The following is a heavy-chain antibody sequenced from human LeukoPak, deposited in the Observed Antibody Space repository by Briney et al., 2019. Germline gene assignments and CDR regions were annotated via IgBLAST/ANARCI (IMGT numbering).Heavy chain of an antibody. Sequence: GGSLRLSCAASGFTFSSYAMHWVRQAPGKGLEWVAVISYDGSNKYYADSVKGRFTISRDNSKSTLYLQMNSLRAEDTAVYYCARGSSGYYYSLLGYWGQGILVTVSS. CDR3: ARGSSGYYYSLLGY. J-gene: IGHJ4*02. CDR1: GFTFSSYA. CDR2: ISYDGSNK. V-gene: IGHV3-30*04. D-gene: IGHD3-22*01.